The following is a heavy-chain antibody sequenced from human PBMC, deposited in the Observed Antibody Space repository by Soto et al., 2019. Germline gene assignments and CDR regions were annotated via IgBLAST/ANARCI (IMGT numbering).Heavy chain of an antibody. J-gene: IGHJ6*02. CDR3: ARDASYYSLWSGYYPSRNGMDV. Sequence: PGGSLRLSCAASGFNFSSFGMHWVRQAPGKGLEWVSLIWYDGSKKSYGDSVKGRFTISRDNSRNTVYLQMNSLRADDTAVYYCARDASYYSLWSGYYPSRNGMDVWGQGTTVTVYS. CDR1: GFNFSSFG. CDR2: IWYDGSKK. D-gene: IGHD3-3*01. V-gene: IGHV3-33*01.